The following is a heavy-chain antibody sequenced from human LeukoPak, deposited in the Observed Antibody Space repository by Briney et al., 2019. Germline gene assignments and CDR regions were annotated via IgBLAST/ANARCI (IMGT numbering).Heavy chain of an antibody. J-gene: IGHJ4*02. CDR1: GFTFSSHW. CDR3: ARDSSGYPFDY. CDR2: INSDGSSI. Sequence: GGSLRPSCAASGFTFSSHWMHWVRQAPGKGLVWVSRINSDGSSISYADSVKGRFTISRDNAKNTLYLQMNSLRADDTALYYCARDSSGYPFDYWGQGTLVTVSS. D-gene: IGHD3-22*01. V-gene: IGHV3-74*01.